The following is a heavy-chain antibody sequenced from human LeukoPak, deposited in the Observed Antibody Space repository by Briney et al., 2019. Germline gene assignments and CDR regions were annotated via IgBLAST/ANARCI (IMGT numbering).Heavy chain of an antibody. CDR3: ARGYCSSTSCYIVDY. V-gene: IGHV4-61*02. D-gene: IGHD2-2*01. CDR1: GGSISSGSYY. J-gene: IGHJ4*02. CDR2: IYTSGST. Sequence: SETLSLTCTVSGGSISSGSYYWSWIRQPAGKGLEWIGRIYTSGSTNYNPSLKSRVTISVDTSKNQFSLKLSSVTAADTAVYYCARGYCSSTSCYIVDYWGQGTLVTASS.